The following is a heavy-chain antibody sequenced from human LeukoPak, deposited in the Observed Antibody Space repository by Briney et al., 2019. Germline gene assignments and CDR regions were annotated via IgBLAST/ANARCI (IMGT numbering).Heavy chain of an antibody. Sequence: GGSLRLSCAASGFTFSSYAMHWVRQAPGKGLEWVAFIRFDGTVAEYADSVKGRFAISRDNSQNTLFLQMGSLRPDDTAVYYCAKDKSYSELYHFDFWGQGTLVTVSS. D-gene: IGHD3-3*01. V-gene: IGHV3-30*02. CDR1: GFTFSSYA. CDR2: IRFDGTVA. J-gene: IGHJ4*02. CDR3: AKDKSYSELYHFDF.